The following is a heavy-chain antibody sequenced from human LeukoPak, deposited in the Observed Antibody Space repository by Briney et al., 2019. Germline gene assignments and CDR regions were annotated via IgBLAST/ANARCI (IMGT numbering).Heavy chain of an antibody. J-gene: IGHJ4*02. CDR3: AKLPTSSGLDY. CDR2: ISYDGSNK. Sequence: PGGSLRLSCAASGFTFSSYGMHWVRQAPGKGLEWVAVISYDGSNKYYADPVKGRFTISRDNSKNTLYLQMNSLRAEDTAVYYCAKLPTSSGLDYWGQGTLVTVSS. V-gene: IGHV3-30*18. CDR1: GFTFSSYG. D-gene: IGHD3-22*01.